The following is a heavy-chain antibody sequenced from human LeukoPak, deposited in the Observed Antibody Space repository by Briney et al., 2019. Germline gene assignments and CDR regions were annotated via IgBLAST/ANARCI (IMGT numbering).Heavy chain of an antibody. CDR2: IYTSGST. CDR3: ARRRYSSSAGNDY. CDR1: GGSISSGSYY. D-gene: IGHD6-6*01. V-gene: IGHV4-61*02. Sequence: PSQTLSLTCTVSGGSISSGSYYWSWIRQPAGKGLEWIGRIYTSGSTNYNPSLKSRVTISVDTSKNQFSLKLSSVTAADTAVYYCARRRYSSSAGNDYWGQGTLVTVSS. J-gene: IGHJ4*02.